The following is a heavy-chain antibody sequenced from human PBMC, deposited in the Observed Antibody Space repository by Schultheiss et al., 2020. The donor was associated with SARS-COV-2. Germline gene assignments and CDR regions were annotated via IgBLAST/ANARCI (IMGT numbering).Heavy chain of an antibody. CDR3: VRHGAHYLDF. D-gene: IGHD4-17*01. J-gene: IGHJ4*02. Sequence: ASVKVSCKASGYTFTGYYMHWVRQAPGQGLEWLGWINPKDGGPHYAQKFQGRVTVTMDTSITTVYMELSRLESDDTAVYYCVRHGAHYLDFWGLGTLVTVSS. V-gene: IGHV1-2*02. CDR1: GYTFTGYY. CDR2: INPKDGGP.